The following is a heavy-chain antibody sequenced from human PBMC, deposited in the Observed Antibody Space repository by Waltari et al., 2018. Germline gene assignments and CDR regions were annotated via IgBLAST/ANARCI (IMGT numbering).Heavy chain of an antibody. CDR2: VDPEDGET. CDR3: ATGRSLHTGWGNWFDP. CDR1: GYTFTDYY. V-gene: IGHV1-69-2*01. D-gene: IGHD1-26*01. Sequence: EVQLVQSGAEVKKPGATVKISCKVSGYTFTDYYMHWVQQAPGTGLEWMGLVDPEDGETIYAGKCQGRVTITADTSTDTAYMELSSLRSEDTAVYYCATGRSLHTGWGNWFDPWGQGTLVTVSS. J-gene: IGHJ5*02.